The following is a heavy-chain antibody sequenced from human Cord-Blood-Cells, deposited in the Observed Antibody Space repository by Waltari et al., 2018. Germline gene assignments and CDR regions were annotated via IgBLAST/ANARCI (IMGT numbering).Heavy chain of an antibody. V-gene: IGHV4-31*03. J-gene: IGHJ4*02. CDR3: ARVTRIAVRGGGEFDY. CDR1: GGSISSGGYY. Sequence: QVQLQESGPGLVKPSQTLSLTCTVSGGSISSGGYYWIWIRQHPGKGLEWIGYSYYGGSTYYNPSLKSRVIISVDTSKNQFSLKLSSVTAADTDVYYCARVTRIAVRGGGEFDYWGQGTLVTVSS. CDR2: SYYGGST. D-gene: IGHD6-6*01.